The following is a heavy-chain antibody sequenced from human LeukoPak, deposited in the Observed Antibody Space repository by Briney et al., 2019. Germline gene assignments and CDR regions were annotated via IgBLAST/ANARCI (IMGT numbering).Heavy chain of an antibody. J-gene: IGHJ4*02. D-gene: IGHD1-26*01. CDR3: ARELVGASGFDY. V-gene: IGHV3-74*01. CDR1: GFTFSSYW. Sequence: GGSLRLSCAASGFTFSSYWMHWVRQAPGKGLVWVSRINSDGSDTNYADSVKGRFTISRDNAKNTLYLQMNSLRAEDTAVYYCARELVGASGFDYWGQGTLVTVSS. CDR2: INSDGSDT.